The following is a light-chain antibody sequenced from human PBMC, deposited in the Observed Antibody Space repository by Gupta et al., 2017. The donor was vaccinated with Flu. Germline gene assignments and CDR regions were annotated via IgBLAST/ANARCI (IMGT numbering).Light chain of an antibody. V-gene: IGKV3-15*01. J-gene: IGKJ4*02. Sequence: TLSLSPGERATLSCRASQSVGSSVAWYQQKPGQAPRLLIHGASTRATGVPPRFSGSGSGTEFTLTITSLQSEDFAVYYCQQFNSWPPITFGGGTKVEIK. CDR2: GAS. CDR1: QSVGSS. CDR3: QQFNSWPPIT.